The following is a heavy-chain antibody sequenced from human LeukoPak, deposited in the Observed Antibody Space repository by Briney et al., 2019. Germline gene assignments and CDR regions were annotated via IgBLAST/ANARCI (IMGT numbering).Heavy chain of an antibody. V-gene: IGHV3-11*01. Sequence: GGSLRLSCAASGFTFSDYYMSWIRQAPGKGLEWVSYISSSGSTIYYADSVKGRFTISRGNAKNSLYLQMNSLRAEDTAVYYCARDMAWIAVAGTAPMATFDYWGQGTLVTVSS. CDR1: GFTFSDYY. D-gene: IGHD6-19*01. J-gene: IGHJ4*02. CDR2: ISSSGSTI. CDR3: ARDMAWIAVAGTAPMATFDY.